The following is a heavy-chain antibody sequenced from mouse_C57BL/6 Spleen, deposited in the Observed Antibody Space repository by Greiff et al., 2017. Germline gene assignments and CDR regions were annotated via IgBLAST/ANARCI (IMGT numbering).Heavy chain of an antibody. V-gene: IGHV1-54*01. CDR3: ARSSGYAMDY. D-gene: IGHD6-1*01. Sequence: VKLQQSGAELVRPGTSVKVSCKASGYAFTNYLIEWVKQRPGQGLEWIGVINPGSGGTNYNEKFKGKATLTADKSSSTAYMQLSSLTSEDSAVYFCARSSGYAMDYWGQGTSVTVSS. CDR1: GYAFTNYL. CDR2: INPGSGGT. J-gene: IGHJ4*01.